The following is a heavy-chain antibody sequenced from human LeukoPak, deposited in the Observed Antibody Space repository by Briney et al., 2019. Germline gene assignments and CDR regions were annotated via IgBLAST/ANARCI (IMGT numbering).Heavy chain of an antibody. Sequence: ASVKVSCKTSGYTFSSYGVSWVRQAPGQGLEWMGWINPNSGGTNYAQKFQGRVTMTRDTSISTAYMELSRLRSDDTAVYYCAQAASYYYYYGMDVWGQGTTVTVSS. V-gene: IGHV1-2*02. D-gene: IGHD2-15*01. CDR1: GYTFSSYG. CDR3: AQAASYYYYYGMDV. J-gene: IGHJ6*02. CDR2: INPNSGGT.